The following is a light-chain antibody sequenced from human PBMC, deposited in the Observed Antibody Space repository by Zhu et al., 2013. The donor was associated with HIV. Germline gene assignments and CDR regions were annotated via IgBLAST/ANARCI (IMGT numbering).Light chain of an antibody. V-gene: IGLV1-47*01. Sequence: QSVLTQPPSASGTPGQRVTVSCSGSSNYVLWYQQLPGTAPKLLIYKNDQRPSGVPGRFSGSKSGTSASLAISGLRSEDEGDYYCATWDDSVRGPVFGGGTKLTVL. J-gene: IGLJ3*02. CDR3: ATWDDSVRGPV. CDR2: KND. CDR1: SNY.